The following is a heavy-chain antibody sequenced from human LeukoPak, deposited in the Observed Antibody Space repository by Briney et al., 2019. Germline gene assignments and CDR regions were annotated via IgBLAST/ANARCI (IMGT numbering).Heavy chain of an antibody. CDR2: ISSSSNNI. CDR1: GFTFSSYS. J-gene: IGHJ6*04. D-gene: IGHD3-22*01. CDR3: ARGPTMKMDV. Sequence: GGSLRLSCAASGFTFSSYSMNWVRQAPGKGLEWVSSISSSSNNIYYADSVKGRFTISRDNAKNSLYLQMNSLRAEDTAVYYCARGPTMKMDVWGKGTTVTVSS. V-gene: IGHV3-21*01.